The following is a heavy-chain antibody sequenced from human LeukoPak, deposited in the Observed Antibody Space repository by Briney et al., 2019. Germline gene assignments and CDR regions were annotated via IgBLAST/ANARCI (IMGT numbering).Heavy chain of an antibody. V-gene: IGHV3-21*01. CDR3: ARTSITIFDLDY. D-gene: IGHD3-3*01. Sequence: GSLRPSCAASGFTFSSYSMNWVRQAPGKGLEWVSSISSSSSYIYYADSVKGRFTISRDNAKNSLYLQMNSLRAEDTAVYDCARTSITIFDLDYWGQGTLVTVSS. CDR1: GFTFSSYS. J-gene: IGHJ4*02. CDR2: ISSSSSYI.